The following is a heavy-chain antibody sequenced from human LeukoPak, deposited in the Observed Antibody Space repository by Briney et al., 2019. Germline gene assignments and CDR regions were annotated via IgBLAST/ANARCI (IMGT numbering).Heavy chain of an antibody. V-gene: IGHV3-74*01. CDR1: GFTFSTYW. CDR3: VREIDYHDTMPDFDY. Sequence: GGSLRLSCAASGFTFSTYWMHWVRQSRGKGLVWVSRINTDGTSTSYADSVKGRFTISRDNAKNTLYLQMNSLRAEDTAVYYCVREIDYHDTMPDFDYWGQGTLVTVSS. J-gene: IGHJ4*02. D-gene: IGHD2-2*01. CDR2: INTDGTST.